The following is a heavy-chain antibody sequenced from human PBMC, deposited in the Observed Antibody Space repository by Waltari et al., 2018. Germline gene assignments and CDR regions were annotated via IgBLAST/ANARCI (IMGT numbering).Heavy chain of an antibody. J-gene: IGHJ3*01. V-gene: IGHV4-39*01. Sequence: GWVRQPPGKGPGWTGNISYSGATYNNPSLKSRVTITGDPVKKPYSLKITSVTAPDPALYYCATYFGASIGTAAFDVWGQGTMVTVSS. CDR2: ISYSGAT. D-gene: IGHD3-9*01. CDR3: ATYFGASIGTAAFDV.